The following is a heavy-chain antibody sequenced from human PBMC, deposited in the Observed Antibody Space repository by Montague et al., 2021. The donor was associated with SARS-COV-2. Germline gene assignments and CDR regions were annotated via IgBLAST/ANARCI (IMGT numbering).Heavy chain of an antibody. CDR1: GGSFSGYC. Sequence: SETLSLTCAVYGGSFSGYCWSWIRQPPGKGLEWIGEISHSGSTNYNPSLKSRVTITVDTSKSQFSLKLGSVTAADTAVYYCARVRYYGSGSSLGMDVWGQGTTVTVSS. V-gene: IGHV4-34*01. J-gene: IGHJ6*02. D-gene: IGHD3-10*01. CDR3: ARVRYYGSGSSLGMDV. CDR2: ISHSGST.